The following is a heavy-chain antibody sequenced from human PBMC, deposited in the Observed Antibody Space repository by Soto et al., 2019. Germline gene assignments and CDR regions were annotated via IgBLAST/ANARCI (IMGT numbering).Heavy chain of an antibody. CDR3: ARDVMVRGVSYYFDY. CDR1: GYTFTSYG. CDR2: ISAYNGNT. D-gene: IGHD3-10*01. Sequence: ASVKVSCKASGYTFTSYGISWVRQATGQGLEWMGWISAYNGNTNYAQKLQGRVTMTTDTSTSTAYMELRSLRADDTAVYYCARDVMVRGVSYYFDYWGQGTLVTVSS. J-gene: IGHJ4*02. V-gene: IGHV1-18*04.